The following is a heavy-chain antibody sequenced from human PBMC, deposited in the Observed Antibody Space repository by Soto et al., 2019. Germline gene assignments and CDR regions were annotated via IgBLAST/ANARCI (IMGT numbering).Heavy chain of an antibody. CDR3: ARHEYGSGSYYYYYYYGMDV. D-gene: IGHD3-10*01. CDR2: IYYSGST. Sequence: SETLSLTCTVSGGSISSSSYYWGWIRQPPGKGLEWIGSIYYSGSTYYNPSLKSRVTISVDTSKNQFSLKLSSVTAADTAVYYCARHEYGSGSYYYYYYYGMDVWGQGTTVTVSS. J-gene: IGHJ6*02. V-gene: IGHV4-39*01. CDR1: GGSISSSSYY.